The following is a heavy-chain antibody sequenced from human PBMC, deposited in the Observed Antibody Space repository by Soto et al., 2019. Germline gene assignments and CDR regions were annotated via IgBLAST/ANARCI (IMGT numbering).Heavy chain of an antibody. D-gene: IGHD6-13*01. CDR3: ARGVGGVAAAGIFLF. V-gene: IGHV4-34*01. CDR2: INHSGST. CDR1: GGSFSGYY. J-gene: IGHJ4*02. Sequence: QVQLQQWGAGLLKPSETLSLTCAVYGGSFSGYYWSWIRQPPGKGLEWIGEINHSGSTNYNPSLKSRVTISVDTSKNQLSLKLSSVTAADTAVYYCARGVGGVAAAGIFLFRGQGTLVTVSS.